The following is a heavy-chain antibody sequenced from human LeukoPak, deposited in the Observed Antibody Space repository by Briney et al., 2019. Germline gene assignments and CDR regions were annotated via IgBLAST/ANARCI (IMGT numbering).Heavy chain of an antibody. CDR3: AQGGCSSTSCRRIDY. Sequence: PGGSLRLSCAASGFTFSSYGMHWVRQAPGKGLEWVAVTSYDGSNKYYADSVKGRFTISRDNSKNTLYLQMNSLRAEDTAVYYCAQGGCSSTSCRRIDYWGQGTLVTVSS. D-gene: IGHD2-2*01. J-gene: IGHJ4*02. V-gene: IGHV3-30*18. CDR2: TSYDGSNK. CDR1: GFTFSSYG.